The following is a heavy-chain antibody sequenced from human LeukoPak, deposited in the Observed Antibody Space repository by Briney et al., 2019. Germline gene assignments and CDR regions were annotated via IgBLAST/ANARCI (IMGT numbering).Heavy chain of an antibody. CDR2: TYYRSTWYN. V-gene: IGHV6-1*01. J-gene: IGHJ5*02. Sequence: SQTLSLTCAISGDSVSSNSVTWNWIRQSPSRGLEWLGRTYYRSTWYNDYAVSVRGRITVNPDTSKNQFSLHLNSVTSEDTAVYYCARRLTQYDCFDPWGQGILVTVPS. D-gene: IGHD2-2*01. CDR1: GDSVSSNSVT. CDR3: ARRLTQYDCFDP.